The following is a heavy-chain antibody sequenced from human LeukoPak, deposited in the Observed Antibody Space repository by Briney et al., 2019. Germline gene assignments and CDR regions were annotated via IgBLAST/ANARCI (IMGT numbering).Heavy chain of an antibody. V-gene: IGHV4-39*07. CDR3: ARGPSAAGGVNS. D-gene: IGHD6-13*01. J-gene: IGHJ4*02. CDR1: GGSISSSSYY. Sequence: SETLSPTCTVSGGSISSSSYYWGWIRQPPGKGLEWIGSIYYSGSTNYNPSLKSRVTISVDTSKNQFSLKLSSVTAADTAVYYCARGPSAAGGVNSWGQGTLVTVSS. CDR2: IYYSGST.